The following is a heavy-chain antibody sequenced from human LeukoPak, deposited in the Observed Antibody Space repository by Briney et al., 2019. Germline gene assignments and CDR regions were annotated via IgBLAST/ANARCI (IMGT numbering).Heavy chain of an antibody. CDR3: ARGGLRTFDY. V-gene: IGHV4-61*08. CDR1: GGSISSGGYS. D-gene: IGHD5-12*01. CDR2: IYYSGST. J-gene: IGHJ4*02. Sequence: SETLSLTCAVSGGSISSGGYSWSWIRQPPGKGLEWIGYIYYSGSTNYNPSLKSRVTISVDTSKNQFSLKLSSVTAADTAVYYCARGGLRTFDYWGQGTLVTVSS.